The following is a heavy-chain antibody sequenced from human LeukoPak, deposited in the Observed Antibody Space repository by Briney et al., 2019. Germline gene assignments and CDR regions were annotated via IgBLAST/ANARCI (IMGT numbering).Heavy chain of an antibody. CDR2: IHGAAET. CDR1: GLTVSSNY. V-gene: IGHV3-66*02. J-gene: IGHJ4*02. Sequence: GGSLRLSCAISGLTVSSNYMAWVRQAPGKGLEWVTVIHGAAETYYVDSVKGRFTISRDNSKNTVYLQMNSLRPEDTAVYYCARDGKSGEMASFDYWGQGTLVTVSS. D-gene: IGHD5-24*01. CDR3: ARDGKSGEMASFDY.